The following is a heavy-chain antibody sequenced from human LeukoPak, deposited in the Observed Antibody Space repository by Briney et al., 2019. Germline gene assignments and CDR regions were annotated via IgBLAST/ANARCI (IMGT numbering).Heavy chain of an antibody. CDR1: GGSISNSY. CDR3: ARDRAVAGERGFDY. V-gene: IGHV4-59*12. J-gene: IGHJ4*02. Sequence: SETLSLTCTVSGGSISNSYWSWVRQPPGKGLEWIGHIYYSGSTYYNPSLKSRVTISVDTSKNQFSLKLSSVTAADTAVYYCARDRAVAGERGFDYWGQGTLVTVSS. D-gene: IGHD6-19*01. CDR2: IYYSGST.